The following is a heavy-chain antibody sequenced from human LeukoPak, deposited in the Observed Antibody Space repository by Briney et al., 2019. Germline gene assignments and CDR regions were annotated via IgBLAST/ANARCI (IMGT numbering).Heavy chain of an antibody. CDR2: ISYDGSNK. D-gene: IGHD5-12*01. V-gene: IGHV3-30*04. J-gene: IGHJ6*03. CDR1: GFTFSNDA. CDR3: ARSLATSYYYMDV. Sequence: PGGSLRLSCAASGFTFSNDAMPWVRQAPGKGLEWVAVISYDGSNKFYADSVKGRFTISRDNSKNTLHLQMNSLRAEDTAVYYCARSLATSYYYMDVWGKGTTVTVSS.